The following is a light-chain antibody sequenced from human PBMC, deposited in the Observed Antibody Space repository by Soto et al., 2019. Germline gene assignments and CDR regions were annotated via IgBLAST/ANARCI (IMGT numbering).Light chain of an antibody. V-gene: IGLV2-23*01. CDR2: EGS. CDR1: SSDVGSYNL. J-gene: IGLJ2*01. Sequence: QSVLTQPASVSGSPGQSIIISCTGTSSDVGSYNLVSWYQQHPGKAPKLMIYEGSKRPSGVSNRFSGSKSGNTASLTISGLQAEDEADYYCCSYAGSSTHVVFGGGTKLTVL. CDR3: CSYAGSSTHVV.